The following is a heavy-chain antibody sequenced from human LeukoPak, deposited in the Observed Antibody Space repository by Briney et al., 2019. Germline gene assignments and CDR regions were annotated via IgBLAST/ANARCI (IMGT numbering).Heavy chain of an antibody. Sequence: SVKVSCKASGGTFSNYAISWVRQAPGQGLEWIGGIIPISGTANYAQKFQDRITMTADESTSTAYMELSSLRSEDTAMYYCATYCSSTSCYIWGYYFDYWGQGTLVTVSS. CDR2: IIPISGTA. D-gene: IGHD2-2*01. J-gene: IGHJ4*02. V-gene: IGHV1-69*13. CDR1: GGTFSNYA. CDR3: ATYCSSTSCYIWGYYFDY.